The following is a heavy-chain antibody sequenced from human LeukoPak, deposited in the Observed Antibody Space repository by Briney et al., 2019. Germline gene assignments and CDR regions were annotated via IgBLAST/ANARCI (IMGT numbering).Heavy chain of an antibody. V-gene: IGHV3-30*18. Sequence: GGSLRLSCAASGFTFSSYGMHWVRQAPGKGLEWVAVISYDGSNKYYADSVKGRFTISRDNSKNTLYLQMNSLRAEDTAVYYCAKSLIFLWFGELEGLDYWGQGTLVTVSS. D-gene: IGHD3-10*01. J-gene: IGHJ4*02. CDR1: GFTFSSYG. CDR3: AKSLIFLWFGELEGLDY. CDR2: ISYDGSNK.